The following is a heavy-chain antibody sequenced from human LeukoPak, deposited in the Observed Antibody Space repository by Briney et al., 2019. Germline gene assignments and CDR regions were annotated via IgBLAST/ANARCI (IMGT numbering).Heavy chain of an antibody. CDR3: ARVYYDSSIFRVYYFDY. CDR2: IYYSGST. D-gene: IGHD3-22*01. CDR1: GGSISSYY. J-gene: IGHJ4*02. V-gene: IGHV4-59*01. Sequence: PSETLSLTCTVSGGSISSYYWSWIRQPPGKGLEWIGYIYYSGSTNYNPSLKSRVTISVDTSKNQFSLKLSSVTAADTAVYYCARVYYDSSIFRVYYFDYWGQGTLVTVSS.